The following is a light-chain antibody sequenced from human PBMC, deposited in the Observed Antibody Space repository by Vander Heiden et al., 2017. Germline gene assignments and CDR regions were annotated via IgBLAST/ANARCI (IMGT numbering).Light chain of an antibody. CDR3: QQYYNTPRT. Sequence: DIVMTQSPDPLAVSRGERATINCKTSQSVLYSSNNRNYLAWYQQKPGQPPKLLIYWASTREFGVPDRYSGSGSGTDFTLTISSLQAEDVAVYYCQQYYNTPRTFGQGTKVEI. CDR2: WAS. V-gene: IGKV4-1*01. J-gene: IGKJ1*01. CDR1: QSVLYSSNNRNY.